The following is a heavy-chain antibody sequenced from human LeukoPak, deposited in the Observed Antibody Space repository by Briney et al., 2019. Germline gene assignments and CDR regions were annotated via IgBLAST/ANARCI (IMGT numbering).Heavy chain of an antibody. D-gene: IGHD2-8*01. J-gene: IGHJ5*02. CDR3: ARDMLAVPSNWFDP. Sequence: ASVKVSFKASGYTFTSYYIHWVRQAPGQGLEWMGVINPSGGGTSYAQKFQGRVTMTRDTSTSTVYMDLMSLRSEDTAVYFCARDMLAVPSNWFDPWGQGTLVTVSS. CDR1: GYTFTSYY. CDR2: INPSGGGT. V-gene: IGHV1-46*01.